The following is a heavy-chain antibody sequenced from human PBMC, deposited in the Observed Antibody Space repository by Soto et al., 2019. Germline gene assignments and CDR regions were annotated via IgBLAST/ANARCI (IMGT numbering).Heavy chain of an antibody. D-gene: IGHD5-12*01. Sequence: SETVALTCAVSGDSINSSHWWSGVRQTPGKGLEWIGETYHSGTTNYNPSLKTRVTISIDKSKNQFSLKMNSVTAADTAVYYCARGGGSGYFPDWGQGTLVTVSS. J-gene: IGHJ4*02. V-gene: IGHV4-4*02. CDR3: ARGGGSGYFPD. CDR2: TYHSGTT. CDR1: GDSINSSHW.